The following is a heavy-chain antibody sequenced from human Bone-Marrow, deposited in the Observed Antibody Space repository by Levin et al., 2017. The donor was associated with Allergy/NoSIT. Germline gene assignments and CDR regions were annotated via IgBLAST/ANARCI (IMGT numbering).Heavy chain of an antibody. CDR1: GFTFRNYA. J-gene: IGHJ4*02. Sequence: GESLKISCAVSGFTFRNYAMHWVRQAPGRGLEWVAFISLDGNTQHYADSVKGRFTVSRDNSNNTLHLQMNSLRVEDTAIYYCAKDTYTCSGGSCYFFDYWGQGALVTVSS. CDR3: AKDTYTCSGGSCYFFDY. D-gene: IGHD2-15*01. V-gene: IGHV3-30*18. CDR2: ISLDGNTQ.